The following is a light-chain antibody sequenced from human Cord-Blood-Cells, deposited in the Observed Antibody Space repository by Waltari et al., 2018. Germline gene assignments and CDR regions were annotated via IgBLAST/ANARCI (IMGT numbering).Light chain of an antibody. V-gene: IGKV1-5*01. CDR1: QSISSW. J-gene: IGKJ4*01. CDR2: DAS. Sequence: DIQMTQSPSTLSASVGDRVTITCRASQSISSWLAWYQQKPGKAPKLPIYDASSLESGVPSRFSGSGSGTEFTLTISSLQPDDFATYYCQQYNSYSFGGGTKVEIK. CDR3: QQYNSYS.